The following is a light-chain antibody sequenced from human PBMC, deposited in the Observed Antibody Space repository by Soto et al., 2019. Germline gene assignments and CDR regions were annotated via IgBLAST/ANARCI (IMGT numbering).Light chain of an antibody. CDR1: SGSIASNY. CDR2: EDN. Sequence: NFMLTQPHSVSESPGKTVTISCTRSSGSIASNYVQWYQQRPGSTPTPVIYEDNERPSGVPDRFSGSIDSSSNSASLTISGLKTADEADYSCQSYHSGNVVFGGGTQLTVL. J-gene: IGLJ2*01. V-gene: IGLV6-57*04. CDR3: QSYHSGNVV.